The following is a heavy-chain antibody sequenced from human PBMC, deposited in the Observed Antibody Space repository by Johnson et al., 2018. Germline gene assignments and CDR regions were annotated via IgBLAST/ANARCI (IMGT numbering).Heavy chain of an antibody. CDR1: GYTFTSYD. V-gene: IGHV1-8*01. CDR2: MNPNSGNT. J-gene: IGHJ3*02. Sequence: QVQLVESGAEVKKPGASVKVSCKASGYTFTSYDINWVRQATGQGLEWMGWMNPNSGNTGYAQKFQGRVTMTRNTSISTAYMGLSSLGSEDTAVYYCARNDYTRGGDALDIWGQGTMVTVSS. D-gene: IGHD4-11*01. CDR3: ARNDYTRGGDALDI.